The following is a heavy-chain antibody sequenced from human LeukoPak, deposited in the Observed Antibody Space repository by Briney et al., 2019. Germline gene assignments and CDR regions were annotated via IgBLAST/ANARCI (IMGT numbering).Heavy chain of an antibody. V-gene: IGHV5-51*01. CDR3: ARPIAAAGMSVEAIPFDY. Sequence: GESLKISCKGSGYSFTSYWIGWVRQMPGKGLEWMGIICPGDSDTRYSPSFQGQVTISADKSISTAYLQWSSLKAADTAMYYCARPIAAAGMSVEAIPFDYWGQGTLVTVSS. CDR1: GYSFTSYW. D-gene: IGHD6-13*01. CDR2: ICPGDSDT. J-gene: IGHJ4*02.